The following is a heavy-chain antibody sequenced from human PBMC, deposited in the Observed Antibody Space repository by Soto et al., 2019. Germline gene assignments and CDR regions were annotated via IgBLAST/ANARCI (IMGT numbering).Heavy chain of an antibody. CDR1: GGSISSGGYY. Sequence: SETLSLTCTVSGGSISSGGYYWSWIRQHPGKGLEWIGYIYYSGSTYYNPSLKSRVTISVDTSKNQFSLKLSSVTAADTAVYYCVCAGYGRSWYAPDYWGQGTLVTVSS. CDR2: IYYSGST. V-gene: IGHV4-31*03. D-gene: IGHD6-13*01. CDR3: VCAGYGRSWYAPDY. J-gene: IGHJ4*02.